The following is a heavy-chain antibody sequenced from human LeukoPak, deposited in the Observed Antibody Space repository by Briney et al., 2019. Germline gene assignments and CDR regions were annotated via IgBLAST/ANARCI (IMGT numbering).Heavy chain of an antibody. D-gene: IGHD6-13*01. V-gene: IGHV3-73*01. Sequence: GGSLRLSCVTSPGYGFTSHWMNWVRQASGKGLEWVGRIRSKANSYATAYAASVKGRFTISRDDSKNTAYLQMNSLRTEDTAVYYCTRLTYSSSSDYWGQGTLVTVSS. CDR3: TRLTYSSSSDY. CDR2: IRSKANSYAT. J-gene: IGHJ4*02. CDR1: PGYGFTSHW.